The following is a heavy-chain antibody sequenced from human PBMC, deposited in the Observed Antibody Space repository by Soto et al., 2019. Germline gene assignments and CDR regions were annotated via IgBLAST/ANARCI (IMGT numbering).Heavy chain of an antibody. CDR3: ARDWNGRGGYKFSDNNAFDI. D-gene: IGHD6-19*01. V-gene: IGHV1-18*01. J-gene: IGHJ3*02. CDR2: ISAYNGNI. Sequence: GASVKVSCKASGYTFTSYGISWVRQAPGQGLEWMGWISAYNGNINYAQKLQGRVTMTTDTSTSTVYMELRSLRSDDTAVYYCARDWNGRGGYKFSDNNAFDIWGQGTMVTVSS. CDR1: GYTFTSYG.